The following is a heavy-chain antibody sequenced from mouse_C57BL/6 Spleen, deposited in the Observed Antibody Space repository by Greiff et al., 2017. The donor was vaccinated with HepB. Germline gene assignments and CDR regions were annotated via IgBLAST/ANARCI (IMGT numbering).Heavy chain of an antibody. CDR1: GYTFTSYW. J-gene: IGHJ2*01. CDR3: ARRDGSSPFDY. Sequence: VQLQQSGAELVMPGASVKLSCKASGYTFTSYWMHWVKQRPGQGLEWIGEIDPSDSYTNYNQKFKGKSTLTVDKSSSTAYMQLSSLTSEDSAVYYCARRDGSSPFDYWGQGTTLTVSS. D-gene: IGHD1-1*01. V-gene: IGHV1-69*01. CDR2: IDPSDSYT.